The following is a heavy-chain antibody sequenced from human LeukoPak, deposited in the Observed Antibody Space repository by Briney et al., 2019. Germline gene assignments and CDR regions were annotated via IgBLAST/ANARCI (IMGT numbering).Heavy chain of an antibody. D-gene: IGHD3-22*01. Sequence: PGGSLRLSCAASGFTVSSNYMSWVRQAPGKGLEWVSVIYSGGSTYYADSVKGRFTISRDNSKNTLYLQMNSLRAEDTAVYYCARVFTTYYYDSSGYSNFDYWGQGTLVTVSS. CDR2: IYSGGST. CDR1: GFTVSSNY. V-gene: IGHV3-66*01. CDR3: ARVFTTYYYDSSGYSNFDY. J-gene: IGHJ4*02.